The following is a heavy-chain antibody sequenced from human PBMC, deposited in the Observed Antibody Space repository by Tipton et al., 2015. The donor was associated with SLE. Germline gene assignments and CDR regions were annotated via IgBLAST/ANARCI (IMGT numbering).Heavy chain of an antibody. CDR3: TTPSRRYYYESETYFHYHGLDV. Sequence: TLSLTCTVSGDSVSSGSYYWSWIRQPAGKGLEWIGYIYYSGSTNYNPSLKSRVTISVDTSKNQFSLKLSSVTAADTAVYYCTTPSRRYYYESETYFHYHGLDVWGEGTTVIVSP. CDR1: GDSVSSGSYY. J-gene: IGHJ6*04. D-gene: IGHD3-22*01. CDR2: IYYSGST. V-gene: IGHV4-61*10.